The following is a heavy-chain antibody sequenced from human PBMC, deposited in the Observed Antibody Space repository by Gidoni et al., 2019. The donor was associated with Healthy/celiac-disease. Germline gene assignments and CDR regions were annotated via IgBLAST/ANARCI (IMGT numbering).Heavy chain of an antibody. D-gene: IGHD6-13*01. Sequence: QVQLVESGGGVVQPGRSLRLSCAASGFTFSSYGMHWVRQAPGKGLEWVAVISYDGSNKYYADSVKGRFTISRDNSKNTLYLQMNSLRAEDMAVYYCAKESDLVAAAGTFDYWGQGTLVTVSS. CDR3: AKESDLVAAAGTFDY. CDR1: GFTFSSYG. CDR2: ISYDGSNK. V-gene: IGHV3-30*18. J-gene: IGHJ4*02.